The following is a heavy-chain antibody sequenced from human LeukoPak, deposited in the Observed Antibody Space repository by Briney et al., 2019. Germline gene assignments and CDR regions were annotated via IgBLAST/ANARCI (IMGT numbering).Heavy chain of an antibody. D-gene: IGHD2-2*01. CDR3: ARDVTRDGFDAFDI. V-gene: IGHV4-59*12. CDR1: GGSISSYY. CDR2: IYYSGST. Sequence: PSETLSLTCTVSGGSISSYYWSWIRQPPGKGLEWIGYIYYSGSTSYKPSLKIRVTISVDTSKNQFSLKLSSVTAADTDVYFCARDVTRDGFDAFDIWGQGTMVTVSS. J-gene: IGHJ3*02.